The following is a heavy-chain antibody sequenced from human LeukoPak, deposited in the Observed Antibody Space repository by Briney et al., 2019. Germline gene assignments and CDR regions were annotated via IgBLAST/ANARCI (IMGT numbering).Heavy chain of an antibody. D-gene: IGHD3-10*01. V-gene: IGHV3-23*01. CDR2: ISGSGDDT. Sequence: GGSLRLSCSASGFTFSSYVMAWVRQAPGQGLEWVSAISGSGDDTYYADSVKGRFTISRDNSKNTLYLQMNSLRAEDTAVYYCAKKEAMIRGVPYYYDFWGQGTLVTVSS. J-gene: IGHJ4*02. CDR1: GFTFSSYV. CDR3: AKKEAMIRGVPYYYDF.